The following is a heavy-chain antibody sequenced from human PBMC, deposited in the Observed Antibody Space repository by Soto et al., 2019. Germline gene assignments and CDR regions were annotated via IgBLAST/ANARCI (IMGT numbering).Heavy chain of an antibody. V-gene: IGHV1-8*01. D-gene: IGHD2-15*01. Sequence: ASVKVSCKASGYTFTSYDINWVRQATGQGLEWMGWMSPNSGNTGYAQKFQGRVTMTRNTSISTAYMELSSLRSEDTAVYYCAREADIVVVVAAQTGFDPWGQGTLVTVSP. CDR2: MSPNSGNT. CDR3: AREADIVVVVAAQTGFDP. J-gene: IGHJ5*02. CDR1: GYTFTSYD.